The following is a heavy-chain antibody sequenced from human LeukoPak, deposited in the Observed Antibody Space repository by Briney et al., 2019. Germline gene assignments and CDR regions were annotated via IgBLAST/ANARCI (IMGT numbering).Heavy chain of an antibody. CDR1: GGSFSGYY. J-gene: IGHJ4*02. D-gene: IGHD6-19*01. Sequence: PSETLSLTCAVYGGSFSGYYWSWIRQPPGKGLEWIGEINHSGSTNYNPSLKSRVTISVDTSKNQFSLKLSSVTAADTAVYYCARADYSSGWFLDYSGQGTLVTVSS. CDR3: ARADYSSGWFLDY. V-gene: IGHV4-34*01. CDR2: INHSGST.